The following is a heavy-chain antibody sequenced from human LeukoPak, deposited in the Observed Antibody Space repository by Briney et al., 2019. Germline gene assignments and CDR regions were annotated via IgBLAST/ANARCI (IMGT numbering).Heavy chain of an antibody. Sequence: PGGSLRLSCAASGFTFSDNYMSWIRQAPGKGLEWVSYISSSGSTTSYADSVKGRFTVSRDNAKNTLYLQMNSLRAEDTAVYYCARGYTVTTWRPTEDYYYYYMDVWGKGTTVTISS. CDR3: ARGYTVTTWRPTEDYYYYYMDV. J-gene: IGHJ6*03. CDR1: GFTFSDNY. CDR2: ISSSGSTT. D-gene: IGHD4-17*01. V-gene: IGHV3-11*04.